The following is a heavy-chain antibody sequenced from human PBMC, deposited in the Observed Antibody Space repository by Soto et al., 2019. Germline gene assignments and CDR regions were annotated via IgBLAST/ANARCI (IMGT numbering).Heavy chain of an antibody. D-gene: IGHD6-19*01. Sequence: GGSLRLSCAASGFTFSSYGMHWVRQAPGKGLEWVAVISYDGSNKYYADSVKGRFTISRDNSKNTLYLQMNSLRAEDTAVYYCAREEVAGTDYYGMDVWGQGTTVTVSS. CDR2: ISYDGSNK. J-gene: IGHJ6*02. V-gene: IGHV3-30*03. CDR1: GFTFSSYG. CDR3: AREEVAGTDYYGMDV.